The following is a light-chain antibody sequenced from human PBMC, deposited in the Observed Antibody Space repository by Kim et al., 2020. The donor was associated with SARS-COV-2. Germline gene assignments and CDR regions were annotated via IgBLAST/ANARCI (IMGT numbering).Light chain of an antibody. CDR2: QDS. V-gene: IGLV3-1*01. J-gene: IGLJ2*01. CDR3: QAWDSSTVV. CDR1: KLGDKY. Sequence: SVSPGQTASITCSGDKLGDKYACWYQQKPGQSPVLVIYQDSKRPSGIPERFSGSNSGNTATLTISGTQAMDEADYYCQAWDSSTVVFGGWTKVTVL.